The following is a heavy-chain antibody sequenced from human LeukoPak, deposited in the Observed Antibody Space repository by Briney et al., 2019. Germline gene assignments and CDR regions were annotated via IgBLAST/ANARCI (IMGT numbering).Heavy chain of an antibody. CDR3: ARANSGDSSGFWFDP. CDR2: IYYSGST. D-gene: IGHD6-19*01. V-gene: IGHV4-39*07. J-gene: IGHJ5*02. Sequence: SETLSLTCTVSGGSISSSSYYWGWIRQPPGKGLEWIGSIYYSGSTYYNPSLKSRVTISVDTSKNQFSLKLSSVTAAGTAVYYCARANSGDSSGFWFDPWGQGTLVTVSS. CDR1: GGSISSSSYY.